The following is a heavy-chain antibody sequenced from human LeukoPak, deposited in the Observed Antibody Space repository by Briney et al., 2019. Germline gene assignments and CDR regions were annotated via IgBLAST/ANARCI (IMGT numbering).Heavy chain of an antibody. CDR3: ARGRFGSYISFDY. J-gene: IGHJ4*02. CDR1: GFTFSSYS. V-gene: IGHV3-21*01. Sequence: GGSLRLSCAASGFTFSSYSMNWVRQAPGKGLEWVSSISSSSSYIYYADSVKGRFTISRDSAKNSLYLQMNSLRAEDTAVYYCARGRFGSYISFDYWGQGTLVTVSS. D-gene: IGHD1-26*01. CDR2: ISSSSSYI.